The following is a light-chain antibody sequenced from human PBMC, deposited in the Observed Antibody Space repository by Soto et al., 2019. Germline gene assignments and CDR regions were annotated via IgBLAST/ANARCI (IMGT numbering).Light chain of an antibody. Sequence: DFQMTQSPSTMSASVGDRVTITCRASQNIRSRLAWFQHKPGKAPKLLIYDASSLESGVPQMFSGSGSGTEFTLTISSLQTDDFATYYCHQYHSYWTFGQGTKVA. CDR1: QNIRSR. J-gene: IGKJ1*01. CDR3: HQYHSYWT. CDR2: DAS. V-gene: IGKV1-5*01.